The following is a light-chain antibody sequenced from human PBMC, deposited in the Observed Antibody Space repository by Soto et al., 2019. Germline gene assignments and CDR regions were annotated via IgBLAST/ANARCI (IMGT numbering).Light chain of an antibody. CDR3: QQRSNWPLT. J-gene: IGKJ4*01. CDR2: DAS. V-gene: IGKV3-11*01. Sequence: ESVLTQSPGTLSLSPEERATLSCRASQSVSSYLAWYQQKPGQAPRLLIYDASNRATGIPARFSGSGSGTDFTLTISSLEPEDFAVYYCQQRSNWPLTFGGGTKVDNK. CDR1: QSVSSY.